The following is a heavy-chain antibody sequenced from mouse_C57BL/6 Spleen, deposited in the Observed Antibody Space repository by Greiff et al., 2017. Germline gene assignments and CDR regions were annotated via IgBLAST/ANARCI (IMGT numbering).Heavy chain of an antibody. CDR2: IRNKANNHAT. CDR1: GFTFSDAW. D-gene: IGHD2-1*01. J-gene: IGHJ3*01. Sequence: EVQLVESGGGLVQPGGSMKLSCAASGFTFSDAWMDWVRQSPEKGLEWVAEIRNKANNHATYYAESVKGRFTISRDDSKSSVYLQMNSLRAEDTGIYYCTSTPIYYGNYDWFAYWGQGTLVTVSA. V-gene: IGHV6-6*01. CDR3: TSTPIYYGNYDWFAY.